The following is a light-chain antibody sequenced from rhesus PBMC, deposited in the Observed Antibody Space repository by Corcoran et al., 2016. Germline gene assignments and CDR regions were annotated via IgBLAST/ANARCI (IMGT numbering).Light chain of an antibody. CDR1: QSVSRS. CDR3: QQYNDWNS. Sequence: EIVMTQSPATLSLSPGERATLSCRASQSVSRSVAWYQQKPGQAPRLLIYGACTRATGIPDRFSGSGYGTDCTLIISSLEPEDVGVYYCQQYNDWNSFGQGTKVEIK. CDR2: GAC. V-gene: IGKV3S9*01. J-gene: IGKJ2*01.